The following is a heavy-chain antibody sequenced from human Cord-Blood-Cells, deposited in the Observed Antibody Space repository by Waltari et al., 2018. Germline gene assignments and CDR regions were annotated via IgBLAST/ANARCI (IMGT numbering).Heavy chain of an antibody. Sequence: QLQLQESGPGLVKPSETLSLTCTVSGGSTSSSSYYWAWIRQPPGKGLEWIGSIYYSGSTYYNPSLKSRVTISVDTSKNQFSLKLSSVTAADTAVYYCARQTLGYCSSTSCYDAFDIWGQGTMVTVSS. J-gene: IGHJ3*02. D-gene: IGHD2-2*01. CDR1: GGSTSSSSYY. CDR2: IYYSGST. CDR3: ARQTLGYCSSTSCYDAFDI. V-gene: IGHV4-39*01.